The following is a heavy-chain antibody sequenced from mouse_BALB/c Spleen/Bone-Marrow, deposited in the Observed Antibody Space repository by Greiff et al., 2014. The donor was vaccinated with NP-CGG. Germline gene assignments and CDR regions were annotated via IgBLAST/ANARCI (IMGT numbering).Heavy chain of an antibody. Sequence: VQRVESGPELVKPGALVKISCKASGYTFTTYDINWVKQRPGQGLEWIGWISPGDGNTNYNEKFKGKATLTADKSSSTAYMQLSSLTSENSAVYFCARVGDYHYFDYWGQGTTLTVSS. CDR1: GYTFTTYD. J-gene: IGHJ2*01. V-gene: IGHV1S56*01. CDR3: ARVGDYHYFDY. CDR2: ISPGDGNT. D-gene: IGHD2-4*01.